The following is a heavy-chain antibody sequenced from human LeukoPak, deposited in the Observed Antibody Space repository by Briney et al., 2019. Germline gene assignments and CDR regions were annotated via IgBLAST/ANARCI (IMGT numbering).Heavy chain of an antibody. V-gene: IGHV4-4*07. Sequence: SETLSLTCTVSGGSISSYYWSWIWQPAGKGLEWIGRIYTSGSTNYNPSLKSRVTMSVDTSKNQFSLKLSSVTAADTAVYYCARDLAVPAAGFYMDVWGKGTTVTVSS. CDR3: ARDLAVPAAGFYMDV. D-gene: IGHD2-2*01. J-gene: IGHJ6*03. CDR2: IYTSGST. CDR1: GGSISSYY.